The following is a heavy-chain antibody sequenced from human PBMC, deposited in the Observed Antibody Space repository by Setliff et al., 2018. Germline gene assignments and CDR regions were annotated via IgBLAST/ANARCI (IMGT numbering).Heavy chain of an antibody. CDR3: ARDQGYCGSASCYAQLWFDP. J-gene: IGHJ5*02. V-gene: IGHV4-4*08. CDR1: GDSIARSYLY. CDR2: IYSSGST. Sequence: SETLSLTCTVSGDSIARSYLYWSWIRQPPGKGLEWIGYIYSSGSTNYNPSLKSRVTISVDTSKNQLSLKLSSVTAADTVVYYCARDQGYCGSASCYAQLWFDPWGQGTLVTVSS. D-gene: IGHD2-2*01.